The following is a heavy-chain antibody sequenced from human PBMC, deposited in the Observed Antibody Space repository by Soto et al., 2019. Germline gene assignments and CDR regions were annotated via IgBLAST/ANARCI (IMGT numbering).Heavy chain of an antibody. Sequence: QVQLVQSGAEVKKPGASVKVSCKASGYTFTSYAMHWVRQAPGQRLEWMGWINAGNGNTKYSQKFRGRVTITRDTSASTAYMELSSLRSEDTAVYYCARSIVVVPAEGWFDPWGQGTLVTVSS. V-gene: IGHV1-3*01. CDR2: INAGNGNT. D-gene: IGHD2-2*01. CDR3: ARSIVVVPAEGWFDP. CDR1: GYTFTSYA. J-gene: IGHJ5*02.